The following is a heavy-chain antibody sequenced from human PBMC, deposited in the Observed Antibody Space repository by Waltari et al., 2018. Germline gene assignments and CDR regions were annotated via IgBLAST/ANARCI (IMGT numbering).Heavy chain of an antibody. CDR3: TRDLYGSGGDWFDP. V-gene: IGHV3-21*03. CDR1: GLDFSDYD. Sequence: EVRLAEAGGGLVKPGGSLGLSCTASGLDFSDYDMNWVRQAPGTGLEWVSSIGGTHSNIFYADSVKGRFTVSRDNAKNSLYLQMDNLRAEDSGLYFCTRDLYGSGGDWFDPWGQGTLVTVSS. D-gene: IGHD3-10*01. CDR2: IGGTHSNI. J-gene: IGHJ5*02.